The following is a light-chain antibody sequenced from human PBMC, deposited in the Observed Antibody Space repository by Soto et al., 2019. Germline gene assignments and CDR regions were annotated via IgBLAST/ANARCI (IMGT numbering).Light chain of an antibody. CDR1: NIGSTN. J-gene: IGLJ3*02. V-gene: IGLV3-9*01. CDR3: QVWDSSTAWV. CDR2: GDT. Sequence: SYELTQPLSVSVALGQTARITGGGNNIGSTNVHWYQQKPGQAPVLVIYGDTNRPSGIPERFSGSNSGNTANLTISRAQAGDEADYYCQVWDSSTAWVFGGGTKLTVL.